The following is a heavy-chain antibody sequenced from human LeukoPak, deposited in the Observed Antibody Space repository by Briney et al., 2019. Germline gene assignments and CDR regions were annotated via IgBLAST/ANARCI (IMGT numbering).Heavy chain of an antibody. V-gene: IGHV3-30*04. CDR1: GFTFSSYA. D-gene: IGHD6-6*01. Sequence: GGSLRLSCAASGFTFSSYAMHWVRQAPGKGLEWVAVISYDGSNKYYADSVKGRFTISRDNSKNTLYLQMNSLRAEDTAVYYCARVRGSSGWFDLWGQGTLVTVSS. CDR2: ISYDGSNK. CDR3: ARVRGSSGWFDL. J-gene: IGHJ5*02.